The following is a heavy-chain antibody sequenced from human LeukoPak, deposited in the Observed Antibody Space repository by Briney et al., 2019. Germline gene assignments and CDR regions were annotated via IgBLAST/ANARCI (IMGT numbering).Heavy chain of an antibody. CDR3: AKDNSNSWYLPFTSYLQRQIFDY. CDR1: GFTFSSYA. D-gene: IGHD6-13*01. V-gene: IGHV3-23*01. J-gene: IGHJ4*02. CDR2: ISGSGGST. Sequence: GGSLRLSCAASGFTFSSYAMSWVRQAPGKGLEWVSAISGSGGSTYYADSVKGRFTSSRDNSKNTLYLQMNSLRAEDTAVYYCAKDNSNSWYLPFTSYLQRQIFDYWGQGTLVTVSS.